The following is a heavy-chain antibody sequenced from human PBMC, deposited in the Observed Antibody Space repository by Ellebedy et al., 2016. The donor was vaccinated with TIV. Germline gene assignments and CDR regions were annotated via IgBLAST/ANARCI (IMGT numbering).Heavy chain of an antibody. CDR1: GFNVGVNY. CDR2: IYSGGDT. Sequence: GESLKISCAASGFNVGVNYMSWVRQAPGKRLECVSIIYSGGDTYYADSVRGRFTISRHSSKNTLYLQMNSLRVDDTAVYYCATRAVAAPRWGQGTLVTVSS. D-gene: IGHD6-19*01. CDR3: ATRAVAAPR. V-gene: IGHV3-53*01. J-gene: IGHJ4*02.